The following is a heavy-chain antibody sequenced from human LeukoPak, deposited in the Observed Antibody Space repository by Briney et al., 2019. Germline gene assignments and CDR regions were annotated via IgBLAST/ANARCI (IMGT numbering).Heavy chain of an antibody. CDR1: DDSITIYY. D-gene: IGHD2-15*01. Sequence: SETLSLTCSVSDDSITIYYWTWIRQPPGKGLEWIGYIDHTGTTNYNPSLKSRVTISVDTSKNQFSLKLSSVTAADTAVYYCARQDCSGGSCYEPNWFDPWGQGTLVTVSS. CDR3: ARQDCSGGSCYEPNWFDP. J-gene: IGHJ5*02. CDR2: IDHTGTT. V-gene: IGHV4-59*08.